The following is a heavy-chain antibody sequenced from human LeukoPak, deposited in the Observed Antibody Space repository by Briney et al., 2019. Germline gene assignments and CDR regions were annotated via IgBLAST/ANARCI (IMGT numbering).Heavy chain of an antibody. V-gene: IGHV2-5*02. CDR3: ARAVREYNYGPISAFDY. D-gene: IGHD5-18*01. CDR1: GFSLTTSGVG. CDR2: IYWDNNK. J-gene: IGHJ4*02. Sequence: SGPTLVNPTQTLTLTCTFSGFSLTTSGVGVGWIRQPPGKALEWLALIYWDNNKLYSPSLRSRLTIAKDTSKNQVVLTITNMDPVDTATYFCARAVREYNYGPISAFDYWGQGILVTVSS.